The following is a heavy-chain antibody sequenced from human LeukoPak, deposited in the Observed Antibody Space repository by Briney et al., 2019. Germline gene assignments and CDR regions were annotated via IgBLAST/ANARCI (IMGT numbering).Heavy chain of an antibody. D-gene: IGHD3-22*01. CDR2: IIPIFGTA. J-gene: IGHJ4*02. Sequence: ASVKVSCKASGGTFSSYAISWVRQAPGQGLEWMGGIIPIFGTANYAQKFQGRVTITTDESTSTAYMELSSLRSEDTAVYYCARVAPQYYYDSSGYYHFDYWGQGTLVTVSS. V-gene: IGHV1-69*05. CDR3: ARVAPQYYYDSSGYYHFDY. CDR1: GGTFSSYA.